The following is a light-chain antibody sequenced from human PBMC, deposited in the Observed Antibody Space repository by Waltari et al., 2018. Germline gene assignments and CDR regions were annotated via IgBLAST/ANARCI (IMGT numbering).Light chain of an antibody. V-gene: IGLV4-69*01. CDR2: LNSDGTH. Sequence: QLVLTHSPSASASLGPSVKLTCTPSSGHINYAIAWHQQQPEKGRRYLMKLNSDGTHNKGDGIPDRFSGSSSGAERYLTSSSLQSEDEADYYGQTWGTGIRVFGGGTKLTVL. J-gene: IGLJ3*02. CDR3: QTWGTGIRV. CDR1: SGHINYA.